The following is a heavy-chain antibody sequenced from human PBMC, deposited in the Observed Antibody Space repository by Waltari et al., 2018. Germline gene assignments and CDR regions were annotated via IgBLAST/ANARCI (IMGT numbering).Heavy chain of an antibody. Sequence: EVQVLESGGGLVQPGGSLRLSCAASGFTFSNNAMTWVRQAPGKGLEWVSSIKYSGGSTYYADSVKGRFTISRDNSKNTLYLQMNSLRAEDTALYYCARYVYYFDFWGQGTLVTVSS. CDR3: ARYVYYFDF. CDR1: GFTFSNNA. V-gene: IGHV3-23*01. J-gene: IGHJ4*02. CDR2: IKYSGGST. D-gene: IGHD3-16*01.